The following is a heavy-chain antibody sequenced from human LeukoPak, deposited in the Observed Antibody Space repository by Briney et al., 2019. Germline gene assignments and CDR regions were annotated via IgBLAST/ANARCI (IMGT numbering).Heavy chain of an antibody. CDR2: INPNSGGT. V-gene: IGHV1-2*02. J-gene: IGHJ6*02. Sequence: GASEKVSCKASGYTFTGYYMHWVRQAPGQGLEWMGWINPNSGGTNYAQKFQGRVTMTRDTSISTAYMELSRLRSDDTAVYYCARLGGGYISVYYYYGMDVWGQGTTVTVSS. CDR1: GYTFTGYY. CDR3: ARLGGGYISVYYYYGMDV. D-gene: IGHD5-12*01.